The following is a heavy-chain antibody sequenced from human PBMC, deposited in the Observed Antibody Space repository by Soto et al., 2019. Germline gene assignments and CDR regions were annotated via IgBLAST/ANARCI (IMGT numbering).Heavy chain of an antibody. D-gene: IGHD2-21*02. J-gene: IGHJ6*04. CDR1: GYTFTSYY. CDR2: IVPFFGTA. V-gene: IGHV1-69*13. Sequence: SVKVSCKASGYTFTSYYMHWVRQAPGQGLEWMGGIVPFFGTANYAQKFQGRVTVTADESTSTAYMELSSLRSEDTAVYYCASGGNIVVVTATYYYYYGMDVWGKWTTVTVSS. CDR3: ASGGNIVVVTATYYYYYGMDV.